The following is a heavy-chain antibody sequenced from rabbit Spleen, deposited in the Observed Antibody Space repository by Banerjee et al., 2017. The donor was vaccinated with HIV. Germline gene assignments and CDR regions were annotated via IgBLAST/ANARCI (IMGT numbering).Heavy chain of an antibody. Sequence: QSLEEAGGDLVKPGASLTPTCTASGFSFNSGYDMCWVRQAPGKGLEWVACAYAGSSGSTYSATWAKGRFTISKTSSTTVTLQMTSLTAADTATYFCARDAGTSFSTYGMELWGPGHPRHRL. D-gene: IGHD8-1*01. J-gene: IGHJ6*01. CDR2: AYAGSSGST. CDR1: GFSFNSGYD. V-gene: IGHV1S40*01. CDR3: ARDAGTSFSTYGMEL.